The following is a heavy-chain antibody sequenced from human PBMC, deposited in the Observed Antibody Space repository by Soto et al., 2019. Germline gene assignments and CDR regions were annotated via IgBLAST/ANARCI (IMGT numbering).Heavy chain of an antibody. D-gene: IGHD6-19*01. CDR1: GFTFSSYG. CDR3: ARDGAVAGTGLGTDY. V-gene: IGHV3-33*01. Sequence: QVQLVESGGGVVQPGRSLRLSCAASGFTFSSYGMHWVRQAPGKGLEWVAVIWYDGSNKYYADSVKGRFTISRDNSKNTHDLQINSLRAEDTAVYYCARDGAVAGTGLGTDYWGQGTLVTVSS. J-gene: IGHJ4*02. CDR2: IWYDGSNK.